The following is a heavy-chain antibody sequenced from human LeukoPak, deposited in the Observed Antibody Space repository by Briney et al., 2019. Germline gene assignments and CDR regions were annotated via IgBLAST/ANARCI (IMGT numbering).Heavy chain of an antibody. CDR2: ISAYNSNT. J-gene: IGHJ4*02. CDR1: GYTFTSYG. Sequence: APVKVSCKASGYTFTSYGISWVRQAPGQGLEWMGWISAYNSNTNYAQKLQGRVTMTTDTSTSTAYMELRSLRSDDTAVYYCARDMMVRGVITLRYWGQGTLVTVSS. CDR3: ARDMMVRGVITLRY. D-gene: IGHD3-10*01. V-gene: IGHV1-18*01.